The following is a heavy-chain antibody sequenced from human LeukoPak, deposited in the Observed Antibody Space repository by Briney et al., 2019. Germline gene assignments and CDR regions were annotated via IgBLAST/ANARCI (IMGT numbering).Heavy chain of an antibody. Sequence: PSETLSLTCTVSDGSISSSSYYWGWIRQPPGKGLECIGNIHHSGSTYYNPSLKSRVTISLDTSKKQFSLKLNSVTAADTAIYYCTRSDGSSWFDYWGQGALVTVSS. CDR3: TRSDGSSWFDY. CDR2: IHHSGST. CDR1: DGSISSSSYY. V-gene: IGHV4-39*07. D-gene: IGHD6-13*01. J-gene: IGHJ5*01.